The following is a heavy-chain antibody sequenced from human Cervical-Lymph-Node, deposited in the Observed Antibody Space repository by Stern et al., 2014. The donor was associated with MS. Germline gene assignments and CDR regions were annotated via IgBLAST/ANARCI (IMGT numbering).Heavy chain of an antibody. J-gene: IGHJ4*02. V-gene: IGHV3-53*01. D-gene: IGHD1-1*01. CDR2: ITIVGRT. CDR3: ARDTSSPERSDW. Sequence: EVQLVESGGGVIQPGGSLRLSCTASGFTVRRDYMTWVRQAPGKGLEWFSLITIVGRTFYTDSVKGRFTISRDDSKNTVYLHMTSLRAEDTAMYYCARDTSSPERSDWWGQGTLVTVSS. CDR1: GFTVRRDY.